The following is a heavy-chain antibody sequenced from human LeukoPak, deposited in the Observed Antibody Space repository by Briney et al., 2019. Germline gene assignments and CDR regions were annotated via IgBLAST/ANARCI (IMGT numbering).Heavy chain of an antibody. Sequence: PSETLSLTCTVSGGSISSYYWSWIRQPPGKGLEWIGYIYYSGSTNYNPSLKSRVTISVETSKNQFSLKLSSVTAADTAVYYCARRGVAAAGWFDPWGQGTLVTVSS. CDR1: GGSISSYY. CDR2: IYYSGST. CDR3: ARRGVAAAGWFDP. D-gene: IGHD6-13*01. V-gene: IGHV4-59*01. J-gene: IGHJ5*02.